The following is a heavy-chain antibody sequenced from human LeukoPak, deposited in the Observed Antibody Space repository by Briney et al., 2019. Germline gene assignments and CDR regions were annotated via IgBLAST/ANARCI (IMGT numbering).Heavy chain of an antibody. Sequence: SETLSLTCTVSGGSIRSSYYYWGWIRQPPGKGLEWIGSIYDSGSTYYNPSLKSRVTMSVDTSKNQFSLNLRSVTAADTAVYYCARQLYGDFVNWFDPWGQGTLVTVSS. J-gene: IGHJ5*02. V-gene: IGHV4-39*01. CDR1: GGSIRSSYYY. CDR2: IYDSGST. D-gene: IGHD4-17*01. CDR3: ARQLYGDFVNWFDP.